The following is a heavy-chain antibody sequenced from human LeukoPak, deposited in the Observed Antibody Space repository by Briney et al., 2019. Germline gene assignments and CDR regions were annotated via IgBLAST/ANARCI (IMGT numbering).Heavy chain of an antibody. D-gene: IGHD6-6*01. CDR2: IYYSGST. CDR1: GGSISSGGHY. CDR3: ARGSSSSGWFDP. J-gene: IGHJ5*02. V-gene: IGHV4-31*03. Sequence: PSETLSLTCTVSGGSISSGGHYWSWIRQHPGKGLEWIGYIYYSGSTYYNPSLKSRVTISVDTSKNQFSLKLSSVTAADTAVYYCARGSSSSGWFDPWGQGTLVTVSS.